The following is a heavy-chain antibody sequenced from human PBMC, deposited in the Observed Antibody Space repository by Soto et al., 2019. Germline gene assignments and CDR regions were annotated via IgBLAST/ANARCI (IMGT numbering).Heavy chain of an antibody. Sequence: EVQLVESGGGLVQPGGSLRLSCAASGLIFSDYHMDWVRQAPGKGLEWVGRIRRKANSYTTEYAASVKGRFTISRDDSKNSLYIQMNSLKSADTAGYYCAMLGGWSGGSSGMDVWGQGTTVTVSS. V-gene: IGHV3-72*01. CDR3: AMLGGWSGGSSGMDV. CDR2: IRRKANSYTT. J-gene: IGHJ6*02. D-gene: IGHD6-19*01. CDR1: GLIFSDYH.